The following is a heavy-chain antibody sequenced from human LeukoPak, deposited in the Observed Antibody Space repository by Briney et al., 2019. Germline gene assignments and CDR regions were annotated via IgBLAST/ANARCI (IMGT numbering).Heavy chain of an antibody. D-gene: IGHD3-9*01. CDR1: GFTFSNYA. J-gene: IGHJ4*02. V-gene: IGHV3-23*01. CDR2: ISGNGGST. CDR3: ATEGSRYFDWDKASLDY. Sequence: GGSLRLSCAASGFTFSNYAISWVRQAPGKGLEWVSAISGNGGSTYYADSVKGRFTISRDNSKNTLYLQMNSLRAEDTAVYYCATEGSRYFDWDKASLDYWGQGTLVTVSS.